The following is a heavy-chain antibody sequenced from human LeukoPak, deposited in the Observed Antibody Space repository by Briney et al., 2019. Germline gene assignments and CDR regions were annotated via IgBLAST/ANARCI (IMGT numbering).Heavy chain of an antibody. J-gene: IGHJ4*02. CDR1: GGSFSGYY. Sequence: PSETLSLTCAVYGGSFSGYYWSWIRQPPGKGLEWIGEINHSGSTNYNPSLKSRVTISVDTSKNQFSLKLSSVTAAETAVYYCARGRKTGFWSGYFRYYFDYWGQGTLVTVSS. V-gene: IGHV4-34*01. D-gene: IGHD3-3*01. CDR3: ARGRKTGFWSGYFRYYFDY. CDR2: INHSGST.